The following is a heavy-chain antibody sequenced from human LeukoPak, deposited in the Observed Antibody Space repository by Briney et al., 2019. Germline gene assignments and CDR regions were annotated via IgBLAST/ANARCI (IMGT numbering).Heavy chain of an antibody. D-gene: IGHD6-19*01. V-gene: IGHV1-18*01. CDR1: GYTFTSYG. CDR3: ARIPTQWLSLAYYFDY. Sequence: ASVKVSCKASGYTFTSYGISWVRQAPGQGLEWMGWIGAYNGNTNYARKLQGRVTMTTDTSTSTAYMELRSLRSDDTAVYYCARIPTQWLSLAYYFDYWGQGTLVTVSS. J-gene: IGHJ4*02. CDR2: IGAYNGNT.